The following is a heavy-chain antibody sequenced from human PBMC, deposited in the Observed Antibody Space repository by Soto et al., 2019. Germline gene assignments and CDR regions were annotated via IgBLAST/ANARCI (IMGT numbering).Heavy chain of an antibody. V-gene: IGHV5-10-1*01. Sequence: TGESLKISCKGFGYSFSTYCITWVRQMPGQGLEWMGRIDPSDSYTHYNPAFQGHVTISADRSISTAYLQWSSLKASDTAMFYCARLSCSRTTSYYGLDVWGQGTAVTVYS. J-gene: IGHJ6*02. CDR2: IDPSDSYT. D-gene: IGHD2-2*01. CDR3: ARLSCSRTTSYYGLDV. CDR1: GYSFSTYC.